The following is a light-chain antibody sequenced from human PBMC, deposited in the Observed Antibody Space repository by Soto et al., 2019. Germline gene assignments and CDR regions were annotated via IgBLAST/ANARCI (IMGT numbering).Light chain of an antibody. V-gene: IGKV3D-15*01. Sequence: EIVLTQSPGTLSLSPGERATLSCRASQSVSSNYLAWYQQKPGQAPRLLIYGASISATGIPARFSGTGSGTDFTLTISSLQSEDFAVYYCQQYNNRPPRTFGQGTKVDI. J-gene: IGKJ1*01. CDR1: QSVSSN. CDR2: GAS. CDR3: QQYNNRPPRT.